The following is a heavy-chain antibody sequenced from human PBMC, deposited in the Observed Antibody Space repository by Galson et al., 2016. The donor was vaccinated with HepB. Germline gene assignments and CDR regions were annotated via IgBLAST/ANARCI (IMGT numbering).Heavy chain of an antibody. V-gene: IGHV5-51*01. CDR2: IYPHDSDT. CDR3: ARGMATIFPFAF. D-gene: IGHD5-24*01. Sequence: QSGAEVKKPGESLKISCKGSGYLFTSYWIGWVRQMPGKGLEWMGIIYPHDSDTRYSPSFEGQVTISVDKSISAAYLQWRSLKASDTAMYYCARGMATIFPFAFWGQGSLVTVSS. CDR1: GYLFTSYW. J-gene: IGHJ4*02.